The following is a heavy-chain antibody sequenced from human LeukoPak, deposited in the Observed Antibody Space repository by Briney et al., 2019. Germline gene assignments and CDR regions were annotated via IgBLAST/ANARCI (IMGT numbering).Heavy chain of an antibody. J-gene: IGHJ4*02. CDR2: IYHSGST. Sequence: SSETLSLTCTVSGGSISIGGYYWSWIRQPPGKGLEWIGYIYHSGSTYYNPSLKSRVTISVDRSKNQFSLKLSSVTAADTAVYYCARWARGSQTFDYWGQGTLVTVSS. CDR3: ARWARGSQTFDY. V-gene: IGHV4-30-2*01. CDR1: GGSISIGGYY.